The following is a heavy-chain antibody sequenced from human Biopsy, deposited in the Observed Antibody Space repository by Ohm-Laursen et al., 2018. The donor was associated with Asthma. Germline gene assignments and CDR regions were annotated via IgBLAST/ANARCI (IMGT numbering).Heavy chain of an antibody. Sequence: SDTLSLTCTVSGGSISSGGYYWSWIRQHPGKGLEWMGSISYTGSAYHNPSLKSRVTISVDTSKNHFSLKLSSVAAADTAVYYCARHWDWGSFFDYWGQGTPVTVSS. J-gene: IGHJ4*02. D-gene: IGHD7-27*01. V-gene: IGHV4-39*01. CDR3: ARHWDWGSFFDY. CDR1: GGSISSGGYY. CDR2: ISYTGSA.